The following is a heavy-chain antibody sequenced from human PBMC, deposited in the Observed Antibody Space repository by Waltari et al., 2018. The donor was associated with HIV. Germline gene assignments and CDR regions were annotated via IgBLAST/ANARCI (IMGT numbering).Heavy chain of an antibody. CDR3: VKEHQYSHSWYSYYGMDV. V-gene: IGHV3-23*01. Sequence: EVQVLESGGALVQPGGSLRLSCAASGFPFSNYGISWVRQAPGKGLEWVSTISGSGGSTYYADSVKGRFTVSRDNSKNTLYLQMNSLRAEDTAVYFCVKEHQYSHSWYSYYGMDVWGQGTTVTVSS. J-gene: IGHJ6*02. CDR1: GFPFSNYG. CDR2: ISGSGGST. D-gene: IGHD6-13*01.